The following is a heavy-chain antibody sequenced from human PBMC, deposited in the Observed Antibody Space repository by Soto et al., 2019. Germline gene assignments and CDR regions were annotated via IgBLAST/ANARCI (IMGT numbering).Heavy chain of an antibody. J-gene: IGHJ4*02. D-gene: IGHD3-10*01. CDR2: IYYSGST. V-gene: IGHV4-59*08. CDR1: GGSISSYY. CDR3: ARHNYGSGSTYFDY. Sequence: QVQLQESGPGLVKPSETLSLTCTVSGGSISSYYWSWIRQPPGKGLEWIGYIYYSGSTNYNPSLKSRVTISVDTSKNQFSLKLNSMTAAATAVYYCARHNYGSGSTYFDYWGQGTLVTVSS.